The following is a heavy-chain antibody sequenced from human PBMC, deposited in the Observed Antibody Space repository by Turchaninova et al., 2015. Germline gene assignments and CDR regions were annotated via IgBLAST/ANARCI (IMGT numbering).Heavy chain of an antibody. CDR3: ARLKEGWLQLRLDSYYFDY. J-gene: IGHJ4*02. CDR1: CGPISSSSYY. CDR2: IYYSGST. Sequence: QLQLQESGPGLVKPSETLSLTCTVSCGPISSSSYYWGWIRQPPGKGLEWIGSIYYSGSTYYNPSLKSRVTISVDTSKNQFSLKLSSVTAADTAVYYCARLKEGWLQLRLDSYYFDYWGQGTLVTVSS. D-gene: IGHD5-24*01. V-gene: IGHV4-39*01.